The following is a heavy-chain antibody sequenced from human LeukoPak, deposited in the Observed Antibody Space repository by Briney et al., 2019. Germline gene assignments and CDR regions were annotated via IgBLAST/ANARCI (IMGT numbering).Heavy chain of an antibody. Sequence: ASVKVSCKVSGYTFTSYGISWVRQAPGQGLEWMGWISAYNGNTNYAQKLQGRVTMTTDTSTSTAYMELRGLRSDDTAVYYCARDKPQYYDFWSGYYTWFDPWGQGTLVTVSS. CDR2: ISAYNGNT. CDR1: GYTFTSYG. CDR3: ARDKPQYYDFWSGYYTWFDP. D-gene: IGHD3-3*01. V-gene: IGHV1-18*01. J-gene: IGHJ5*02.